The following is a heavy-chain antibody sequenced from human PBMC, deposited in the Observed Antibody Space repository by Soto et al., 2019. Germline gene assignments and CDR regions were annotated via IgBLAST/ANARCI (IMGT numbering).Heavy chain of an antibody. CDR1: GYNFNTYF. J-gene: IGHJ3*02. CDR2: IYPGDSDT. CDR3: ARQQRYMAKINNDEFDI. V-gene: IGHV5-51*01. Sequence: GDSLNISCKFSGYNFNTYFISFVRQMPGQVLEWMGIIYPGDSDTTYSPSFQGQVTISVDKNISTAYLQLSSLKASDTAMYYCARQQRYMAKINNDEFDIWGQGTMVTVSS. D-gene: IGHD3-16*02.